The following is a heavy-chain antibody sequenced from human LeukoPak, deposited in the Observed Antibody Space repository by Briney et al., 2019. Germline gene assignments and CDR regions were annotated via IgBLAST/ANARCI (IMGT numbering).Heavy chain of an antibody. CDR2: ISGSGGST. CDR3: AKDQSIAAAGLLNWFDP. J-gene: IGHJ5*02. D-gene: IGHD6-13*01. Sequence: GGSLRLSCAASGFTFSSYAMSWVRQAPGKGLEWVSAISGSGGSTYYADPVKGRFTISRDNSKNTLYPQMNSLRAEDTAVYYCAKDQSIAAAGLLNWFDPWGQGTLVTVSS. CDR1: GFTFSSYA. V-gene: IGHV3-23*01.